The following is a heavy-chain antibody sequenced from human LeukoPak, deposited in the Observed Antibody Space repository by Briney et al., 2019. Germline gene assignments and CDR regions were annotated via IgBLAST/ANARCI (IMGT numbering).Heavy chain of an antibody. CDR1: GFTFRSYD. CDR3: ARAAYSSTWYSRYFDL. CDR2: IGTAGEI. V-gene: IGHV3-13*01. J-gene: IGHJ2*01. Sequence: GGSLRLSCAASGFTFRSYDMHWVRQATGKGLEWVSGIGTAGEIYYPSSVKGRFTISRENAKNSLYPQMNSLRAGDTAVYYCARAAYSSTWYSRYFDLWGRGTLVTVSS. D-gene: IGHD6-13*01.